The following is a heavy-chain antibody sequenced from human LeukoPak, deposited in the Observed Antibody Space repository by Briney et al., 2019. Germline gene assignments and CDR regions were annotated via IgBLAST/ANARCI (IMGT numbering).Heavy chain of an antibody. CDR1: GGSVSSGSYY. CDR2: INHSGST. V-gene: IGHV4-39*07. Sequence: SETLSLTCTVSGGSVSSGSYYWSWIRQPPGKGLEWIGEINHSGSTNYNPSLKSRVTISVDTSKNQFSLKLSSVTAADTAVYYCARGTPSYYYDSSGYPPRYYYGMDVWGQGTTVTVSS. CDR3: ARGTPSYYYDSSGYPPRYYYGMDV. D-gene: IGHD3-22*01. J-gene: IGHJ6*02.